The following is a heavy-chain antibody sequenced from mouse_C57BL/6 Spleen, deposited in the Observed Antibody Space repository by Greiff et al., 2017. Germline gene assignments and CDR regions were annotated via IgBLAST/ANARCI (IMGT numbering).Heavy chain of an antibody. D-gene: IGHD2-5*01. Sequence: LQQSGPGLVKPSQSLSLTCSVTGYSITSGYYWNWIRQFPGNKLEWMGYISYDGSNNYNPSLKNRISITRDTSKNQFFLKLNSVTTEDTATYYCASAYYSNYVDYWGQGTTLTVSS. V-gene: IGHV3-6*01. CDR1: GYSITSGYY. CDR3: ASAYYSNYVDY. J-gene: IGHJ2*01. CDR2: ISYDGSN.